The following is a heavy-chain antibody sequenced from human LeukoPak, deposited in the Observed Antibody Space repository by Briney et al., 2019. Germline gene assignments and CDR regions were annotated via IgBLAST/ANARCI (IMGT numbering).Heavy chain of an antibody. J-gene: IGHJ5*02. V-gene: IGHV4-34*01. D-gene: IGHD3-10*01. CDR2: INHSGST. CDR1: GGSFNGYY. Sequence: SETLSLTCAVYGGSFNGYYWSWIRQPPGKGLEWGGEINHSGSTNYNPSLKSRVTISVDTSKNQFSLQLSSATAADTAVYYCARGARRIILWFGERFDPWGQGTLVTVSS. CDR3: ARGARRIILWFGERFDP.